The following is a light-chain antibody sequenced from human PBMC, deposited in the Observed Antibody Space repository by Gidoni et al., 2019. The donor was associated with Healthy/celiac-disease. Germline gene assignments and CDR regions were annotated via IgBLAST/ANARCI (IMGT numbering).Light chain of an antibody. CDR1: NIGSKN. J-gene: IGLJ2*01. CDR2: RDS. V-gene: IGLV3-9*01. CDR3: QVWDSITK. Sequence: SYELTQPLSLSVALGQPARITCGGNNIGSKNVHWYQQKPVQAPVLVIYRDSNRPSVIPERFSGSNSGNTATLTISRAQAGDEADYYCQVWDSITKFGGGTKLTVL.